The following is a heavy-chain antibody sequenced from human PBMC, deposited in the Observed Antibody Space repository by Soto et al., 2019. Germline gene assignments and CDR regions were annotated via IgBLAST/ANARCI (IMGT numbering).Heavy chain of an antibody. V-gene: IGHV3-23*01. CDR3: ARDMSGGTYNYYYGMDV. D-gene: IGHD1-26*01. CDR2: ISGSGSPT. Sequence: GGSLRLSCAASGFTFSSYAMTWVRQAPGRGLEWVSAISGSGSPTYYADSVKGRFTISRDNPKNTLYLQMNSLRADDTAVYYCARDMSGGTYNYYYGMDVWGQGTTVTVSS. CDR1: GFTFSSYA. J-gene: IGHJ6*02.